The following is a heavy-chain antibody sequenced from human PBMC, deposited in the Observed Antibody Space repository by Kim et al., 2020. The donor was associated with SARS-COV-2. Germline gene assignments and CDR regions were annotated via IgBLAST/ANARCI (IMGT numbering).Heavy chain of an antibody. V-gene: IGHV1-8*01. CDR3: ARGRFTMVRGVHNWFDP. J-gene: IGHJ5*02. D-gene: IGHD3-10*01. CDR2: MNPNSGNT. CDR1: GYTFTSYD. Sequence: ASVKVSCKASGYTFTSYDINWVRQATGQGLEWMGWMNPNSGNTGYAQKFQGRVTMTRNTSISTAYMELSSLRSEDTAVYYCARGRFTMVRGVHNWFDPWGQGTLVTVSS.